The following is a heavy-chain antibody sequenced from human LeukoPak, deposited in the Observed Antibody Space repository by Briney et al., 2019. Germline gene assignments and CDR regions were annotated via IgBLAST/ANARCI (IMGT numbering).Heavy chain of an antibody. CDR2: IYHSGST. CDR3: ASIITDLPT. CDR1: GGSISTSGYY. Sequence: SETLSLTCTVSGGSISTSGYYWGWIRQPPGKGLEWIGTIYHSGSTYYNPSLKSRVTLSVDTSKNQFSLKLSSVTAADTAVYYCASIITDLPTWGQGTLVTVSS. J-gene: IGHJ5*02. V-gene: IGHV4-39*01. D-gene: IGHD1-20*01.